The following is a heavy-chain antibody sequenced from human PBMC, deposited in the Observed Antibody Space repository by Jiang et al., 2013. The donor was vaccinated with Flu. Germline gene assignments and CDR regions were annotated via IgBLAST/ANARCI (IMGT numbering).Heavy chain of an antibody. D-gene: IGHD1-26*01. V-gene: IGHV1-3*01. Sequence: SQKFQGRVTITRDTSASTAYMELSSLISEDTAVYYCARDVGATRGFGYWGQGTLVIVSA. J-gene: IGHJ4*02. CDR3: ARDVGATRGFGY.